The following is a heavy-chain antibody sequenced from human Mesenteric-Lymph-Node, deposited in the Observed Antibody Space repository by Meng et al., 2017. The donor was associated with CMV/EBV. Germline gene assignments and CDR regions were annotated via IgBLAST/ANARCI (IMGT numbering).Heavy chain of an antibody. J-gene: IGHJ6*02. V-gene: IGHV3-48*04. CDR3: VRHYHGVDV. Sequence: GESLKISCAASGFTFNIYAMDWVRQAPGKGLEWVSYISSGSRSIHYADSVKGRFTISRDNDRNSLYLQMSSLRAEDTAVYYCVRHYHGVDVWGQGTTVTV. CDR1: GFTFNIYA. CDR2: ISSGSRSI.